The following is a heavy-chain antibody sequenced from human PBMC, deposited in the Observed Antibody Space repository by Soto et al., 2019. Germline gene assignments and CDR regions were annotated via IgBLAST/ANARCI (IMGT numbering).Heavy chain of an antibody. J-gene: IGHJ6*02. V-gene: IGHV4-34*01. CDR3: AGQVGVVVPAAVRDYYYYYGMDV. CDR1: GGSFSGHY. D-gene: IGHD2-2*01. Sequence: PSETLSLTCAVYGGSFSGHYWSWIRQPPGKGLEWIGEINHSGSTNNNPSLKSRVTISVDTSKNQFSLKLSSVTAADTAVYYCAGQVGVVVPAAVRDYYYYYGMDVWGQGTTVTVSS. CDR2: INHSGST.